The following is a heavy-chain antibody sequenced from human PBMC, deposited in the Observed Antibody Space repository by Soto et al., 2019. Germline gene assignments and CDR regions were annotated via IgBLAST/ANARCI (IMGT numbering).Heavy chain of an antibody. J-gene: IGHJ6*03. V-gene: IGHV3-66*01. D-gene: IGHD2-2*01. CDR2: IYSGGST. CDR3: RVSSCSSTSCYPNYYYYYMDV. Sequence: EVQLVESGGGLVQPGGSLRLSCAASGFTVSSNYMSWVRQAPGKGLEWVSVIYSGGSTYYADSVKGRFTISRDNSKNTLYLQMNSLRAEDTAVYYCRVSSCSSTSCYPNYYYYYMDVWGKGTTVTVSS. CDR1: GFTVSSNY.